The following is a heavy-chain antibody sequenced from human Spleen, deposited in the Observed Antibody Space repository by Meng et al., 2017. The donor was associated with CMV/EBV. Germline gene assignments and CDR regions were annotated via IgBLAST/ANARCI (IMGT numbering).Heavy chain of an antibody. CDR1: GGSFSGYY. D-gene: IGHD2-2*01. J-gene: IGHJ3*02. Sequence: GSLRLSCAVYGGSFSGYYWSWIRQPPGKGLEWIGEINHSGSTNYNPSLKSRVTISVDTSKNQFSLKLSSVTAADTAVYYCARSSTSCYCAFDIWGQGTMVTVSS. CDR2: INHSGST. V-gene: IGHV4-34*01. CDR3: ARSSTSCYCAFDI.